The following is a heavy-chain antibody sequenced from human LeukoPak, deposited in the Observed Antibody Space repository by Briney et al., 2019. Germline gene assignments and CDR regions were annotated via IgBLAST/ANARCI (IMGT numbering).Heavy chain of an antibody. CDR1: GGTFSSYT. D-gene: IGHD1-26*01. Sequence: ASVKVSCKASGGTFSSYTISWVRQAPGQGLEWMGRIIPILGIANYAQKFQGRVTITADKSTSTAYMELSNLRSEDTAVYYCARGKVAEGGSYNRLPFDYWGQGTLVTVSS. CDR3: ARGKVAEGGSYNRLPFDY. J-gene: IGHJ4*02. V-gene: IGHV1-69*02. CDR2: IIPILGIA.